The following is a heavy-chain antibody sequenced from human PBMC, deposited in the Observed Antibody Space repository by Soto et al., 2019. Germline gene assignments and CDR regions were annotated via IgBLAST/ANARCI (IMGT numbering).Heavy chain of an antibody. CDR2: ISGSGSRT. D-gene: IGHD6-19*01. J-gene: IGHJ5*01. Sequence: PGGSLRLSCTAFGFTFSSYAISWVRQAPGKVLEWVSAISGSGSRTYYADSVKGRFTIFRDNSKSTLYLQMNSLRAEDTAVYYCAREPSSSGWFDYWGQGTLVTVSS. CDR1: GFTFSSYA. V-gene: IGHV3-23*01. CDR3: AREPSSSGWFDY.